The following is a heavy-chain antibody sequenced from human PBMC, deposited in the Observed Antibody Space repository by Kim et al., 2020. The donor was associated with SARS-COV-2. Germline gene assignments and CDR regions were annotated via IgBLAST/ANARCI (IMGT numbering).Heavy chain of an antibody. CDR1: GGTFSSYA. D-gene: IGHD3-10*01. CDR3: ARPDGHYGSGVRYFDL. V-gene: IGHV1-69*13. Sequence: SVKVSCKASGGTFSSYAISWVRQAPGQGLEWMGGIIPIFGTANYAQKFQGRVTITADESTSTAYMELSSLRSEDTAVYYCARPDGHYGSGVRYFDLWGRGTLVTVSS. CDR2: IIPIFGTA. J-gene: IGHJ2*01.